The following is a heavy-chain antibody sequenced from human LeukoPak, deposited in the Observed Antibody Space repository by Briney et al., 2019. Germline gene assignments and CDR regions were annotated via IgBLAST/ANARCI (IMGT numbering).Heavy chain of an antibody. CDR1: GGSISSSSYY. CDR3: ARSLVRRGNWFDP. D-gene: IGHD2-2*01. CDR2: ICYSGST. J-gene: IGHJ5*02. Sequence: SETLSLTCTVSGGSISSSSYYWGWIRQPPGKGLEWIGSICYSGSTYYNPSLKSRVTISVDTSKNQFSLKLSSVTAADTAVYYCARSLVRRGNWFDPWGQGTLVTVSS. V-gene: IGHV4-39*01.